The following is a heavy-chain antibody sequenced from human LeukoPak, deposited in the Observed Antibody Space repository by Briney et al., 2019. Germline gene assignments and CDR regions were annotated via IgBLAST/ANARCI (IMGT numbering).Heavy chain of an antibody. J-gene: IGHJ5*02. V-gene: IGHV4-31*03. CDR1: GGSISSGGYY. Sequence: PSQTLSLTCTVSGGSISSGGYYWSRIRQHPGKGLEWIGYIYYSGSTYYNPSLKSRVTISVDTSKNQFSLKLSSVTAADTAVYYCARDLAVAGTSWFDPWGQGTLVTVSS. CDR3: ARDLAVAGTSWFDP. D-gene: IGHD6-19*01. CDR2: IYYSGST.